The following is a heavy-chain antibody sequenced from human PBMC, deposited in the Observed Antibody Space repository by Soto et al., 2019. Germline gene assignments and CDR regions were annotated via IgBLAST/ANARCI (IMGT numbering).Heavy chain of an antibody. J-gene: IGHJ2*01. CDR3: AREIRYFDL. V-gene: IGHV4-30-2*01. Sequence: QLQLQESGSGLVKPSQTLSLTCAVSGGSISSGGYSWSWIRQPPGKVLEWIGYIYYSGNTYYNPSLKSRVTISVDRAKNQFSLRLSSVTAADTAVYYCAREIRYFDLWGRGTLVTVSS. CDR1: GGSISSGGYS. CDR2: IYYSGNT.